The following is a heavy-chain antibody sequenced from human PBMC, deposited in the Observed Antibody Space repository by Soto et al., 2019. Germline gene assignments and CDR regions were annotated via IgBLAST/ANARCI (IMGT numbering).Heavy chain of an antibody. J-gene: IGHJ4*02. CDR2: INAGNGNT. CDR1: GYTFTSYA. Sequence: ASVKVSCKASGYTFTSYAMHWVRQAPGQRLEWMGWINAGNGNTKYSQKFQGRVTITRDTSASTAYMELSSPRSEDTAVYYCARSIVVVTAIDYWGQGTLVTVSS. V-gene: IGHV1-3*01. CDR3: ARSIVVVTAIDY. D-gene: IGHD2-21*02.